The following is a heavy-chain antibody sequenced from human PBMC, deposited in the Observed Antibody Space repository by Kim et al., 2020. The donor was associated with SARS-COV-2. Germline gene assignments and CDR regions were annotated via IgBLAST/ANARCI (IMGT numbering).Heavy chain of an antibody. Sequence: GFTHYTPSLKSRVTISVDTSKNQFSLKMFSVTAADTAVYFCARRRRGALDSWGQGTPVTVSA. CDR3: ARRRRGALDS. J-gene: IGHJ4*02. V-gene: IGHV4-39*01. CDR2: GFT.